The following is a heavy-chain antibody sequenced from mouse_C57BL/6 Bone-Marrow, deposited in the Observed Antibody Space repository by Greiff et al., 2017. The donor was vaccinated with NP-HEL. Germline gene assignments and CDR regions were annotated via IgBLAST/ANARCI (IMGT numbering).Heavy chain of an antibody. CDR1: GYTFTSYW. J-gene: IGHJ3*01. Sequence: VQLQQSGAELVKPGASVKLSCKASGYTFTSYWMQWVKQRPGKGLEWIGEIDPSDSYTNYNQKFKGKATLTVDTSSSTAYMQLSSLTSEDSAVYYCAREDVGFAYWGQGTLVTVSA. CDR2: IDPSDSYT. V-gene: IGHV1-50*01. CDR3: AREDVGFAY.